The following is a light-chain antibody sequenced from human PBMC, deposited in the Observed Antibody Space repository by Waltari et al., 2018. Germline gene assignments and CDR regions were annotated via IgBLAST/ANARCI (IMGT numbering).Light chain of an antibody. CDR1: SLRRFS. Sequence: SSELTQDPAVSVALGQTVRITCPGDSLRRFSASWYQQRPGQAPILVLYGQNNRPSGIPDRFSGSTSGNTASLTITRAQAEDEGDYFCHSRDTTSTRLFGGGTRVTV. CDR2: GQN. CDR3: HSRDTTSTRL. J-gene: IGLJ2*01. V-gene: IGLV3-19*01.